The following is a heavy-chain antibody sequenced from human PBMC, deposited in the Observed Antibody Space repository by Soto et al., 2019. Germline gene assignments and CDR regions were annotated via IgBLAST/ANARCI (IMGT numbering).Heavy chain of an antibody. J-gene: IGHJ4*02. CDR3: AAYDILTVYFPQYSLDY. V-gene: IGHV4-39*02. D-gene: IGHD3-9*01. CDR2: IYYSGST. Sequence: SETLSLTCTVSGASLGSSSYYWGWIRQPPGKGLEWIGSIYYSGSTYYNTSLQSRVTISVDTSNNHLSLKLSSATAADTVVFFCAAYDILTVYFPQYSLDYWGQGAPVTVSS. CDR1: GASLGSSSYY.